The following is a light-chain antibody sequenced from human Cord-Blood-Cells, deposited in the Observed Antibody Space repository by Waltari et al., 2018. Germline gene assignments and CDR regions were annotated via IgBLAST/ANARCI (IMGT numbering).Light chain of an antibody. V-gene: IGKV1-33*01. CDR1: QDISND. J-gene: IGKJ4*01. CDR3: QQYDNLPRT. CDR2: DAS. Sequence: DIQMTQSTSSLSASVGDRVTITCQASQDISNDLNWYQQKPGKAPKLLIYDASNLETGVPSRFSGSGSGIDFTFTISSLQPEDIATYYCQQYDNLPRTFGGGTKVEIK.